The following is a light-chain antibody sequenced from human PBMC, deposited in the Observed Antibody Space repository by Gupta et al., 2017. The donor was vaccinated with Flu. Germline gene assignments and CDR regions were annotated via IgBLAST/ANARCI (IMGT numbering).Light chain of an antibody. CDR3: RQGLQTPRT. Sequence: VTPGEPASISCRSSQSRLHGNGYNYLACFLQKPGQSPQLLIYLGSHRASGVPDRFSGSGSGTDFTLKIRRVEAEDVGVYYCRQGLQTPRTFGQGTKVEIK. J-gene: IGKJ1*01. CDR2: LGS. V-gene: IGKV2-28*01. CDR1: QSRLHGNGYNY.